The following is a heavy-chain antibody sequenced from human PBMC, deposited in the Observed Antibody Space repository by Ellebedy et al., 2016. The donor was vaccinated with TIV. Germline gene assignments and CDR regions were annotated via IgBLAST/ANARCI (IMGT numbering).Heavy chain of an antibody. CDR2: INPSGGST. D-gene: IGHD6-19*01. CDR3: ARSRSSGWLHTPDY. Sequence: AASVKVSCKASGYTFTSYAMHWARQAPGQGLEWMGIINPSGGSTTYTQKLQGRVTMTRDTSTRTVYMELSSLRSEDTAVYYCARSRSSGWLHTPDYWGQGTLVTVSS. CDR1: GYTFTSYA. V-gene: IGHV1-46*04. J-gene: IGHJ4*02.